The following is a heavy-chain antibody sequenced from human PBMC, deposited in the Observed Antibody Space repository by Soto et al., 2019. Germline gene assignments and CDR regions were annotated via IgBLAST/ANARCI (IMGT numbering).Heavy chain of an antibody. Sequence: GGSLRLSCAASGFTFSTYSMNWVRQAPGKGLEWVSSISSSSSYIYYADSVKGRFTISRDNAKNSLYLQMDSLRAEDTAVYYCARDSGPGGYYYYHYMDVWGKGTTVTVSS. V-gene: IGHV3-21*01. J-gene: IGHJ6*03. D-gene: IGHD3-16*01. CDR1: GFTFSTYS. CDR2: ISSSSSYI. CDR3: ARDSGPGGYYYYHYMDV.